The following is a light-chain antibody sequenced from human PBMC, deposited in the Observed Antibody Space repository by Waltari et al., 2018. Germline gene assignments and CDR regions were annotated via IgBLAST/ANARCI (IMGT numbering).Light chain of an antibody. CDR2: GAS. J-gene: IGKJ4*01. V-gene: IGKV3-20*01. CDR1: QSVSSSF. CDR3: QQYGSSLVT. Sequence: EIVLTQSPGTLSLSPGERATLSCRASQSVSSSFLAWYHQKPGEAPRLLIYGASSRATGSPDRFSGSGSGIDFTLTISRLEPEDFAVYYCQQYGSSLVTFGGGTKVEIK.